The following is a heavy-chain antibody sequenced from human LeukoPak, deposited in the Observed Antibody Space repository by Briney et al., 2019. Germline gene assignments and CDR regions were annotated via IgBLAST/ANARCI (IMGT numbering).Heavy chain of an antibody. CDR3: ARVEAYCGGDCYLDY. Sequence: SVKVSCKASGYTFTSFGFSWVRQAPGQGLEWMGGIIPIFGTANYAQKFQGRVTITADESTSTAYMELSSLRSEDTAVYYCARVEAYCGGDCYLDYWGQGTLVTVSS. CDR1: GYTFTSFG. J-gene: IGHJ4*02. V-gene: IGHV1-69*13. CDR2: IIPIFGTA. D-gene: IGHD2-21*02.